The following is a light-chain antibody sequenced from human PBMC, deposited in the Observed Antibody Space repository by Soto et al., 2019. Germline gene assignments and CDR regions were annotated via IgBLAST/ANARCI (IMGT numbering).Light chain of an antibody. J-gene: IGLJ2*01. Sequence: QSALTQPPSASGSPGQSVTISCTGSSSDVGGYNYVSWYQQHPGKAPKLMIYEVSKRPSGVPDRLSGAKSGNTASLAVSGLQAEGEADYYCSSYGGSNTVVFVGGTKLTVL. V-gene: IGLV2-8*01. CDR2: EVS. CDR3: SSYGGSNTVV. CDR1: SSDVGGYNY.